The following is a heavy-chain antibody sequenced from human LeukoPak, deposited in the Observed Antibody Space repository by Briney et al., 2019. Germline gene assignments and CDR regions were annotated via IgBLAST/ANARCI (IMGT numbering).Heavy chain of an antibody. V-gene: IGHV4-30-4*08. CDR3: ARTIVRGDPTSENFDY. D-gene: IGHD3-10*01. CDR1: GGSISSGAYY. CDR2: IYYSGST. Sequence: PSETLSLTCTVSGGSISSGAYYWSWIRQHPGKGLEWIGYIYYSGSTYYNPSLKSRVTISVDTSENQFSLKLSSVTAADAAVYYCARTIVRGDPTSENFDYWGQGTLVTVSS. J-gene: IGHJ4*02.